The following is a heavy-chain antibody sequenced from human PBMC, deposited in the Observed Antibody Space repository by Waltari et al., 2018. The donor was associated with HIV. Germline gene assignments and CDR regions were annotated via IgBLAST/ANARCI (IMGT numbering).Heavy chain of an antibody. J-gene: IGHJ4*02. Sequence: EVQLLESGGGLVQPGGSLRLSCAASKFCLSHYAMCWVRQAPGKGLEWVSSISGDGITTYYADSVKGRLTISRDNSKNTLSLQMSSLRGEDTAVYYCAKGVAYDLLTGFSPLDYWGQGTLVTVSS. D-gene: IGHD3-9*01. CDR2: ISGDGITT. CDR3: AKGVAYDLLTGFSPLDY. CDR1: KFCLSHYA. V-gene: IGHV3-23*01.